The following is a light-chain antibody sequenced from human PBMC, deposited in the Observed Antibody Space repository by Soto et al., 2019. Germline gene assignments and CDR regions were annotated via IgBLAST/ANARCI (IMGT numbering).Light chain of an antibody. J-gene: IGKJ1*01. V-gene: IGKV1-9*01. Sequence: IQLTQSPSSLSASVGDRVTITCRASQDIAIYLAWYQQKPGEAPKLLIYAASTLQSGVPSRFSGSGSGTDFTLTISCLQSEDFATYYCQQYYSYPPWTFGQGTKVDIK. CDR2: AAS. CDR3: QQYYSYPPWT. CDR1: QDIAIY.